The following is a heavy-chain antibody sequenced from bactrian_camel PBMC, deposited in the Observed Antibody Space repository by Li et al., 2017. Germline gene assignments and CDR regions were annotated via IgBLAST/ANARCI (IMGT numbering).Heavy chain of an antibody. CDR2: IGIDGTT. J-gene: IGHJ4*01. CDR3: AADVSGSCGTDYDVPGWY. Sequence: HVQLVESGGGSVQAGGSLTLSCVATEYTYNSYCMAWFRQSPQTSWLERERVARIGIDGTTTYADSVKGRFTISRDYAKKTLSLQMTSLKPEDSDMYYCAADVSGSCGTDYDVPGWYWGQGTQVTVS. D-gene: IGHD2*01. V-gene: IGHV3S63*01. CDR1: EYTYNSYC.